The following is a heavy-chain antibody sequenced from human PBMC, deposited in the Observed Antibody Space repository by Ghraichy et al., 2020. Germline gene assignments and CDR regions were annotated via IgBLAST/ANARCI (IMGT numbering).Heavy chain of an antibody. J-gene: IGHJ4*02. CDR1: GFSLSGYG. CDR2: IRYDGSNK. Sequence: GGSLRLSCEASGFSLSGYGMQWVRQTPGKGLEWVALIRYDGSNKYYADSVKGRFTISRDNSKNTLYLQMNSLRAEDTAVYYCAKDSHPYSSSWYRFDYWGQGTLVTVSS. CDR3: AKDSHPYSSSWYRFDY. V-gene: IGHV3-30*02. D-gene: IGHD6-13*01.